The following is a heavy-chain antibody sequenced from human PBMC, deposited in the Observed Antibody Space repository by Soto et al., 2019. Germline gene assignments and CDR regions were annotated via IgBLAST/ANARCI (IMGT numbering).Heavy chain of an antibody. Sequence: HPGGSLRLSCAASGFTFSSYAMHWVRQAPGKGLEWVAVISYDGSNKYYADSVKGRFTISRDNSKNTLLLQMNNLSAEDTAMYYCAKERSITIFGRLDPWGQGALVTVSS. V-gene: IGHV3-30-3*01. D-gene: IGHD3-3*01. CDR2: ISYDGSNK. J-gene: IGHJ5*02. CDR3: AKERSITIFGRLDP. CDR1: GFTFSSYA.